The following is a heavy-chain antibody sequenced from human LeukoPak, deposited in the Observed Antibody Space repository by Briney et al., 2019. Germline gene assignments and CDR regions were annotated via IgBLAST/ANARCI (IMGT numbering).Heavy chain of an antibody. CDR2: ISSSGSTI. CDR3: ARDTSPTYYYGMDV. J-gene: IGHJ6*02. D-gene: IGHD1-26*01. CDR1: GFTFSDYY. V-gene: IGHV3-11*04. Sequence: GGSLRLSCAASGFTFSDYYMSWIRQAPGKGLEWVSYISSSGSTIYYADSVKGRFTISRDNAKNSLYLQMNSLRAEDTAVYYCARDTSPTYYYGMDVWGQGTTVTVSS.